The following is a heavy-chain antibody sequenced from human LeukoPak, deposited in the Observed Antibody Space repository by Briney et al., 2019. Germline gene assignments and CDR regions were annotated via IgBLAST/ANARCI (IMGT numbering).Heavy chain of an antibody. Sequence: GGSLRLSCAASGFTFSNYWMHWVRQAPGKGLVWVSRINGDGNSTGFADSVKGRFTVSRNNAKKTLYLQMNSLRAEDTAVYYCARDVGNFDYWGQGTLVTVS. CDR1: GFTFSNYW. CDR2: INGDGNST. CDR3: ARDVGNFDY. J-gene: IGHJ4*02. V-gene: IGHV3-74*01.